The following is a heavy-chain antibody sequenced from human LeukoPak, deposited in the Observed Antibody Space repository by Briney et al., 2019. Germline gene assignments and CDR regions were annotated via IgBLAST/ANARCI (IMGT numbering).Heavy chain of an antibody. Sequence: GGSLRLSCAASGFTFSSYGMHWVRQAPGKGLEWVAVISYDGSNKYYADSVKGRFTISRDNSKNTLYLQMNSLRAEDTAVYYCARDGLAGGLDYWGQGTLVTVSS. J-gene: IGHJ4*02. CDR3: ARDGLAGGLDY. CDR1: GFTFSSYG. V-gene: IGHV3-30*03. CDR2: ISYDGSNK. D-gene: IGHD1-26*01.